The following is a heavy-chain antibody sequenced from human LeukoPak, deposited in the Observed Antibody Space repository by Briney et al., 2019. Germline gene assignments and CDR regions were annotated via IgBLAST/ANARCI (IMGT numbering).Heavy chain of an antibody. CDR3: ANYKQLSRNNWFDP. V-gene: IGHV3-23*01. J-gene: IGHJ5*02. CDR1: GFTFSNYA. D-gene: IGHD6-6*01. Sequence: PGGSLRLSCAASGFTFSNYAVSWVRQAPGKGLEWVSVISGSGVSTYYADSVKGRFTISRDNSKNTLYLQMNSLRAEDTAVYYCANYKQLSRNNWFDPWGQGTLVTVSS. CDR2: ISGSGVST.